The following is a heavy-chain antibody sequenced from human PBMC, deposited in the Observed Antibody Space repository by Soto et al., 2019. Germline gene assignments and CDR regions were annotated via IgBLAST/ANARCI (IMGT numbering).Heavy chain of an antibody. V-gene: IGHV1-18*01. CDR2: ISAYNGNT. D-gene: IGHD3-10*01. CDR1: GYAFTSYC. Sequence: ASVKVSCKASGYAFTSYCISWVLQAPGQGLEWMGWISAYNGNTNYAQKLQGRVTMTTDTSTSTAYMELRSLRSEDTAMYYCARGTWFNWFDPWGQGTLVTVSS. CDR3: ARGTWFNWFDP. J-gene: IGHJ5*02.